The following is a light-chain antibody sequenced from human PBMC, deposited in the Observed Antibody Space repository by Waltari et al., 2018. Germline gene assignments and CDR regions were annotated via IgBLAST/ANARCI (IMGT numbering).Light chain of an antibody. CDR3: QHYVRLPVS. Sequence: EIVLTQSPGTLSLSPGERATLSCRASQSVSRSLAWYQQKPGQAPRLLISGASSRATGVPARFSGSGSGTEFSLTISRLEPEDFAVYYCQHYVRLPVSFGQGTKVEIK. J-gene: IGKJ1*01. CDR2: GAS. CDR1: QSVSRS. V-gene: IGKV3-20*01.